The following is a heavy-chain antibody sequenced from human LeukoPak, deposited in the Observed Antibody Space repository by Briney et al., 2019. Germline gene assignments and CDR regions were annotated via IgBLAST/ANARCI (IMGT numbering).Heavy chain of an antibody. CDR3: ASGYSPYYFDY. CDR1: GYTFTSYG. Sequence: SVKVSCKASGYTFTSYGISWVRQAPGQGLEWMGRIIPILGIANYAQKFQGRVTITADKSTSTAYMELSSLRSEDTAVYYCASGYSPYYFDYWGQGTLVTVSS. D-gene: IGHD2-2*03. CDR2: IIPILGIA. V-gene: IGHV1-69*04. J-gene: IGHJ4*02.